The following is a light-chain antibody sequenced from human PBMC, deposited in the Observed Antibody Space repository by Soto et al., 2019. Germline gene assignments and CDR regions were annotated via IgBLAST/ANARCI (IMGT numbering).Light chain of an antibody. J-gene: IGLJ3*02. CDR2: EVS. CDR1: SSDVGSYNL. Sequence: QSALTQPASVSGSPGQSITISCTGTSSDVGSYNLVSWYQQHPGKAPKLMIYEVSKRPSGVSNRFSGSKSGNTASLTISGLQAEDEGDYYCCSYAGSNTNWVFGGGTKLTVL. V-gene: IGLV2-23*02. CDR3: CSYAGSNTNWV.